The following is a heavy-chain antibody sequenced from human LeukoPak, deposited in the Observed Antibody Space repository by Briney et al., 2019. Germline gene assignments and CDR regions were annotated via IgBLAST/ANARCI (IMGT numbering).Heavy chain of an antibody. V-gene: IGHV3-23*01. CDR1: GFTFSSYA. CDR3: AKDSSSSGRYYGMDV. Sequence: GGSLRLSCAASGFTFSSYAMSWVRQAPGKGLEWVSAISGSGGSTYYADSVKGRFTISRDNAKNSLYLQMNSLRAEDTALYYCAKDSSSSGRYYGMDVWGQGTTVTVS. D-gene: IGHD6-6*01. CDR2: ISGSGGST. J-gene: IGHJ6*02.